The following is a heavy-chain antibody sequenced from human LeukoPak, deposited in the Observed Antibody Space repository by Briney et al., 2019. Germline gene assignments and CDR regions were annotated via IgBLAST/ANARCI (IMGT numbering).Heavy chain of an antibody. CDR1: GFTFSSYE. V-gene: IGHV3-48*03. J-gene: IGHJ3*02. Sequence: GGSLRLSCAASGFTFSSYEMNWVRQAPGKGLEWVSYISSSGSTIYYADSVKGRFTISRDNAKNSLYLQMNSLRAEDTAVYYCARRTSGASAIWGQGTKVTVSS. CDR3: ARRTSGASAI. CDR2: ISSSGSTI.